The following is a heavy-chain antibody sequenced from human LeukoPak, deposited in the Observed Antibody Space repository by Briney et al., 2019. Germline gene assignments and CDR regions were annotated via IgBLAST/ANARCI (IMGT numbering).Heavy chain of an antibody. CDR3: ARGRVGAMLPDY. Sequence: GASVKVSCKASGYTFTSYDINWVRQATGQGLEWMGWMNPNSGNTGYAQKFQGRVTITRNTSTSTAYMELSSLRSEDTAVYYCARGRVGAMLPDYWGQGTLVTVSS. CDR2: MNPNSGNT. V-gene: IGHV1-8*03. J-gene: IGHJ4*02. D-gene: IGHD1-26*01. CDR1: GYTFTSYD.